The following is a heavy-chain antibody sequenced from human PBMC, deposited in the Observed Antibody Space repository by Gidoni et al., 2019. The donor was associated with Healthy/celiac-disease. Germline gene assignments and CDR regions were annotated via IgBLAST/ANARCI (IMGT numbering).Heavy chain of an antibody. CDR2: INNSGST. J-gene: IGHJ2*01. D-gene: IGHD2-21*01. V-gene: IGHV4-34*01. Sequence: QVQLQQWGAGLLKPSETLSLTCAVYGGSFSGYYWSWIRRPPVKGLELIGEINNSGSTNYNPSLKSRVTISVDTSKNQFSLKLSSVTAADTAVYYCARRRAARPVLLSHGYSPERYWYFDLWGRGTLVTVSS. CDR3: ARRRAARPVLLSHGYSPERYWYFDL. CDR1: GGSFSGYY.